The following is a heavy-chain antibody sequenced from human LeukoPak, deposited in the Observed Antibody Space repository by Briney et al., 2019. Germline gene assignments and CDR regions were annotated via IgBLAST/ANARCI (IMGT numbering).Heavy chain of an antibody. D-gene: IGHD4-11*01. V-gene: IGHV4-34*01. CDR1: GVSFDDYY. CDR2: INHSGYT. Sequence: SETPSLTCAVSGVSFDDYYWSWVRQTPGKGLEWIGEINHSGYTNDNPSLKRRVTLSIDTSRKQFSLNLRSVTVADAGIYFCTRMTRGHDYWGQGTQVTVSS. CDR3: TRMTRGHDY. J-gene: IGHJ4*02.